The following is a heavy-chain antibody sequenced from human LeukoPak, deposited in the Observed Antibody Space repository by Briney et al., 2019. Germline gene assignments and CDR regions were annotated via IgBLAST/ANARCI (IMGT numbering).Heavy chain of an antibody. Sequence: SETLSLTCTVSGGSISSGGYYWSWIRQPPGKGLEWIGYIYHSGSTYYNPSLKSRVTISIDSSKNQFSLKLTSVTAADTAVYYCARDVGGNYQCFDYWGQGTLVTVSS. D-gene: IGHD4-11*01. V-gene: IGHV4-30-2*01. CDR1: GGSISSGGYY. CDR3: ARDVGGNYQCFDY. J-gene: IGHJ4*02. CDR2: IYHSGST.